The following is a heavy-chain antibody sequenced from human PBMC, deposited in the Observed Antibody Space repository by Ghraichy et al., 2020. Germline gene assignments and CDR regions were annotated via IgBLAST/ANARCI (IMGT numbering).Heavy chain of an antibody. CDR2: ISYSGST. V-gene: IGHV4-61*01. CDR1: GGSVTSDSYH. D-gene: IGHD2-15*01. Sequence: SETLSLTCSVSGGSVTSDSYHWSWIRQPPGKGLEWIGYISYSGSTDSNPSLKSRVTISIDTSKNQFSLRLGSVTAADTVVYYCARGPVVVVAANWFFDLLGRGTLVTVSS. J-gene: IGHJ2*01. CDR3: ARGPVVVVAANWFFDL.